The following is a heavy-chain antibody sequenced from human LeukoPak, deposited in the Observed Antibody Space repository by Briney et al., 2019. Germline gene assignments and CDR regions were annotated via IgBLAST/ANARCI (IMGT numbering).Heavy chain of an antibody. CDR1: GYTFTGYY. Sequence: ASVKVSCKASGYTFTGYYMHWVRQAPGQGLEWMGWINPNSGGTNYAQKFQGRVTMTRGTSISTAYMELSRLRSDDTAVYYCARVGYDYWSGYYYMDVWGKGTTVTVSS. V-gene: IGHV1-2*02. D-gene: IGHD3-3*01. CDR2: INPNSGGT. J-gene: IGHJ6*03. CDR3: ARVGYDYWSGYYYMDV.